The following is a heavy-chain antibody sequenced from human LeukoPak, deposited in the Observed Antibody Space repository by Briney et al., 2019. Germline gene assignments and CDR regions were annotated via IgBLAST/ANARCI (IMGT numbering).Heavy chain of an antibody. V-gene: IGHV3-30*18. CDR3: AKDDVAKGNYYYYGMDV. D-gene: IGHD2/OR15-2a*01. J-gene: IGHJ6*02. CDR1: GFTFSSYG. CDR2: ISYDGSNK. Sequence: PGRSLRLSCAASGFTFSSYGMHWVRQAPGKGLEWVVVISYDGSNKYYADSVKGRFTISRDNSKNTLYLQMNSLRAEDTAVYYCAKDDVAKGNYYYYGMDVWGQGTTVTVSS.